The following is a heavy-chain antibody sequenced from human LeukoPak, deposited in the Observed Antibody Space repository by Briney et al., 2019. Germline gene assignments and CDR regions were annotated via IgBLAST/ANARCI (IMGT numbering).Heavy chain of an antibody. CDR3: VKGLKQEKGGKTAAGPFDH. J-gene: IGHJ4*02. CDR2: VSYTGGSR. D-gene: IGHD6-13*01. Sequence: GGSLRLSCDSSGFAFSNYAMTWVRQAPGKGLEWVASVSYTGGSRRYAESVKGRFSVSRDNSKRTLSLQMDSLRGEDTAVYYCVKGLKQEKGGKTAAGPFDHWGQGTMVVVSS. V-gene: IGHV3-23*01. CDR1: GFAFSNYA.